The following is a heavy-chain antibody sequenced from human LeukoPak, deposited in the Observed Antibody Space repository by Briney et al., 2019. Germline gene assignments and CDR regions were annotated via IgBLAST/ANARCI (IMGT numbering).Heavy chain of an antibody. D-gene: IGHD4-17*01. CDR2: VRYDGINK. Sequence: PGGSLRLSCAASGFSFSSYGMHWVRQAPGKGLEWVAFVRYDGINKYYAGSVKGRFTISRDNSKNTLYLQMNSLRAEDTAMYYCANVLYGDPYFGSWGQGALVTVSS. CDR1: GFSFSSYG. CDR3: ANVLYGDPYFGS. V-gene: IGHV3-30*02. J-gene: IGHJ4*02.